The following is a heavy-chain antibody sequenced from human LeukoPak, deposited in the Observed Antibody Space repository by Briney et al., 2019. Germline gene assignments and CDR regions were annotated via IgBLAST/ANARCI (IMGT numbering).Heavy chain of an antibody. CDR2: ISSSSSYI. D-gene: IGHD3-3*01. J-gene: IGHJ4*02. CDR3: ARGPIGATIFGVVPYYFDY. CDR1: GFTFSSYS. V-gene: IGHV3-21*01. Sequence: GGSLRLSCAASGFTFSSYSINWVRQAPGKGLEWVSSISSSSSYIYYADSVKGRFTISRDNAKNSLYLQMNSLRAEDTAVYYCARGPIGATIFGVVPYYFDYWGQGTLVTVSS.